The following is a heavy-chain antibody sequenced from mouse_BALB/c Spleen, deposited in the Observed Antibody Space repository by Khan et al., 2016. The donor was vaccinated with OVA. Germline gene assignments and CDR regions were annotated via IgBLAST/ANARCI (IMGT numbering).Heavy chain of an antibody. CDR1: GYSITSGYG. D-gene: IGHD1-2*01. J-gene: IGHJ2*01. CDR2: ISYSGST. V-gene: IGHV3-2*02. Sequence: EVQLVESGPGLVKPSQSLSLTCTVTGYSITSGYGWNWIRQFPGNKLDWMGYISYSGSTNYNPSLKSRISITRDTSKNQFFLQLNSVTTEDTATYYCVRTARIKYWGQGTTLTVSS. CDR3: VRTARIKY.